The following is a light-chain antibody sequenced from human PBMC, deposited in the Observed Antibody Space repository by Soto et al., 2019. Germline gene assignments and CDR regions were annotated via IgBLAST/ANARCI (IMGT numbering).Light chain of an antibody. CDR3: QHYGSTPWT. CDR1: QSVSSSY. CDR2: GAS. Sequence: EVVLTQSPGTLSLSAGDRATLSCRARQSVSSSYLAWYQQKPGQAPRLLIYGASSRATDIPDRITGSGSGTDFTLTICRLEPEDFAVYYCQHYGSTPWTFGQGTKVDIK. V-gene: IGKV3-20*01. J-gene: IGKJ1*01.